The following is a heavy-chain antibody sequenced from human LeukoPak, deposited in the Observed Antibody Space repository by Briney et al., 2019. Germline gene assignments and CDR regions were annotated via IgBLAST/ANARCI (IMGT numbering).Heavy chain of an antibody. J-gene: IGHJ3*02. V-gene: IGHV3-30*01. CDR2: ISYDGSNK. D-gene: IGHD5-12*01. CDR3: ARDYDTDAFDI. CDR1: GFTFSSYA. Sequence: GRSLRLSCAASGFTFSSYAMHWVRQAPGEGLEWVAVISYDGSNKYYADSVKGRFTISRDNSKNTLYLQMNSLRAEDTAVYYCARDYDTDAFDIWGQGTMVTVSS.